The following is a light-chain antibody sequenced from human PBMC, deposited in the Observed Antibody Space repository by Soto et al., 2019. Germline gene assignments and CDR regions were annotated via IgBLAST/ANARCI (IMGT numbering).Light chain of an antibody. V-gene: IGLV2-23*01. CDR2: EGT. Sequence: QSALTQPASVSRSPGQSITLSCTGTSSDIGNYNLVSWYQQHPGKVPKLILYEGTTRPSGVSNRISGSKSGNTASLTISGLKAEDEADYYCCSYAGSTSVVFGGGTKLTVL. J-gene: IGLJ3*02. CDR1: SSDIGNYNL. CDR3: CSYAGSTSVV.